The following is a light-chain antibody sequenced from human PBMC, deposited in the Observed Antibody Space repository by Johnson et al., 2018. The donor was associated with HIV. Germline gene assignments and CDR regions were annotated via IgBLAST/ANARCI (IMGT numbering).Light chain of an antibody. CDR1: SSNIGNNY. J-gene: IGLJ1*01. Sequence: VLTQPPSVSAAPGQKVTISCSGSSSNIGNNYVSWYQQLPGTAPKLLIYDNNKRPSGIPDRFSGSKSGTSATLGITGLQTGDEADYYCGTWDSSLSAGEVFGTGTKVTVL. V-gene: IGLV1-51*01. CDR3: GTWDSSLSAGEV. CDR2: DNN.